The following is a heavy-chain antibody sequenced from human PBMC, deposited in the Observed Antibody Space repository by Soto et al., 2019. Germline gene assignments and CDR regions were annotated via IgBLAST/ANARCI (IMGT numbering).Heavy chain of an antibody. CDR2: INGRGNYI. CDR1: GFTFSTYN. D-gene: IGHD1-26*01. CDR3: AREDGIVGATSAFDY. Sequence: EVLLVESGGGLVKPGGSLRLSSAASGFTFSTYNMNWVRQAPGKGLEWVSSINGRGNYIYYTDAVKGRFTISRDNAKTSLYLQMNSLRAEDTAVYYCAREDGIVGATSAFDYWGQGTLVTVSS. V-gene: IGHV3-21*01. J-gene: IGHJ4*02.